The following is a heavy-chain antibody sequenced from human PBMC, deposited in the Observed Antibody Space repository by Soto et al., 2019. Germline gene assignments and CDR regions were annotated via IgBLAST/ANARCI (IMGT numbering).Heavy chain of an antibody. CDR2: IYYSGST. V-gene: IGHV4-59*12. J-gene: IGHJ4*02. CDR1: GGSISSYY. CDR3: ASGRITGTLGY. D-gene: IGHD1-7*01. Sequence: SETLSLTCTVSGGSISSYYWSWIRQHPGKGLEWIGNIYYSGSTNYNPSLKSRVTISVDTSKNQFSLKLSSVTAADTAVYYCASGRITGTLGYWGQGTLVTVSS.